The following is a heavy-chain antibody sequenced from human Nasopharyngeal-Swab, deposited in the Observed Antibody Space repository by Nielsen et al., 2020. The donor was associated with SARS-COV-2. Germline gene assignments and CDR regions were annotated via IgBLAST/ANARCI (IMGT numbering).Heavy chain of an antibody. D-gene: IGHD2-15*01. V-gene: IGHV3-23*01. CDR2: ISGSGGST. CDR1: GFTFSSYA. J-gene: IGHJ6*02. CDR3: AKMGGGSKFDYYYYGMDV. Sequence: GESLKISCAASGFTFSSYAMSWVRQAPGKGLEWVSAISGSGGSTYYADSVKGRCTISRDNSKNTLYLQMNSLRAEDTAVYYCAKMGGGSKFDYYYYGMDVWGQGTTVTVSS.